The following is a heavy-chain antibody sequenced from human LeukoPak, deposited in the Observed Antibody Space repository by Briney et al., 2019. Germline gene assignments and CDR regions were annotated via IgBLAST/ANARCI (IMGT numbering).Heavy chain of an antibody. V-gene: IGHV1-46*01. J-gene: IGHJ6*02. CDR1: GYTFTSYY. CDR3: ARDPGERTVTTVYYYYGMDV. CDR2: INPSGGST. D-gene: IGHD4-17*01. Sequence: ASVTVSCKASGYTFTSYYMHWVRQAPGQGLEWMGIINPSGGSTSYAQKFQGRVTMTRDTSTSTVYMELSSLRSEDTAVYYCARDPGERTVTTVYYYYGMDVWGQGTTVTVSS.